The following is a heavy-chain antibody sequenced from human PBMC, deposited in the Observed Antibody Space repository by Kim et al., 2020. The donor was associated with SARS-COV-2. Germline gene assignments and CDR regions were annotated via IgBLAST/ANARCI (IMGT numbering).Heavy chain of an antibody. CDR1: GFTFSSYG. D-gene: IGHD4-17*01. Sequence: GGSLRLSFAASGFTFSSYGMHWVRQAPGKGLEWVAVISYDGSNKYYADSVKGRFTISRDNSKNTLYLQMNSLRAEDTAVYYCAKDRNGDTHAYYYYYYGMDVWGQGTTVTVSS. J-gene: IGHJ6*02. CDR3: AKDRNGDTHAYYYYYYGMDV. CDR2: ISYDGSNK. V-gene: IGHV3-30*18.